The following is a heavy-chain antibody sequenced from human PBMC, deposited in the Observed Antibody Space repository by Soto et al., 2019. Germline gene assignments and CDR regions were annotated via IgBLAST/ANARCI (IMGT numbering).Heavy chain of an antibody. CDR2: IIPIFGTA. CDR1: GGTFSSYA. D-gene: IGHD1-26*01. CDR3: ATKGRVGATINYYYGMDV. Sequence: QVQLVQSGAEVKKPGSSVKVSCKASGGTFSSYAISWVRQAPGQGLEWMGGIIPIFGTANYAQKFQGRVTITADKSTSKAYMELSSLRSEDTAVYYCATKGRVGATINYYYGMDVWGQGTTVTVSS. J-gene: IGHJ6*02. V-gene: IGHV1-69*06.